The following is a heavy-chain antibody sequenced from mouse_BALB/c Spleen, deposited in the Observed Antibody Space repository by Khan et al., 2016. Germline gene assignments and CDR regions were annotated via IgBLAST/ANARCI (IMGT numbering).Heavy chain of an antibody. V-gene: IGHV1-9*01. J-gene: IGHJ4*01. CDR2: ILPGSGYS. CDR1: GYTFSNYW. Sequence: QVQLQQSGAELMKPGASVKISCKATGYTFSNYWIEWVKQRPGHGLEWIGDILPGSGYSNSNENFKGKATFTADASSNTAYMQLISLTSEDSAVYFCARAWYSMDYWGQGTSATVSS. CDR3: ARAWYSMDY.